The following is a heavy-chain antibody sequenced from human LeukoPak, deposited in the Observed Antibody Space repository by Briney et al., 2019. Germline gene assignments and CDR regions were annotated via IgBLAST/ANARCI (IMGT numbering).Heavy chain of an antibody. D-gene: IGHD1-1*01. V-gene: IGHV3-33*06. CDR2: IWYDGSNK. CDR1: GFTFSSYG. J-gene: IGHJ2*01. CDR3: AKDASNYFWYFDL. Sequence: PGGSLRLSCAASGFTFSSYGMHWVRQAPGKGLEWVAVIWYDGSNKYYADSVKGRFTISRDNSKNTLYLQMSSLRAEDTAVYYCAKDASNYFWYFDLWGRGTLVTVSS.